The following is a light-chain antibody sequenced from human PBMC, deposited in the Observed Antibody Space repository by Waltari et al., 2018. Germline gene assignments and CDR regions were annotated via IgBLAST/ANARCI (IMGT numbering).Light chain of an antibody. CDR1: QDISGY. J-gene: IGKJ2*01. CDR3: QQLNTYPRT. CDR2: AAS. Sequence: IQLTQSPSSLSASVGDRVTITCRASQDISGYLAWYQQKPGQAPKVLIYAASTLQSGVPSRVSGSGSGTDFTLTISSLQPEDFATYYCQQLNTYPRTFGQGTKLEI. V-gene: IGKV1-9*01.